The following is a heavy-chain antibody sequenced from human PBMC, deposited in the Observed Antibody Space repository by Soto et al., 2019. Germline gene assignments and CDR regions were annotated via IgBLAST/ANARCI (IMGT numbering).Heavy chain of an antibody. J-gene: IGHJ3*02. V-gene: IGHV3-53*01. D-gene: IGHD3-10*01. Sequence: EVQLVESGGGLIQPGGSLRLSCAASGFTVSSNYMSWVRQAPGKGLEWVSVIYSGGSTYYADSVKGRFTISRDNSKNTLFVKMNSRRAEERAVFYWARDANRRGGIWGQGKMGTVSS. CDR1: GFTVSSNY. CDR2: IYSGGST. CDR3: ARDANRRGGI.